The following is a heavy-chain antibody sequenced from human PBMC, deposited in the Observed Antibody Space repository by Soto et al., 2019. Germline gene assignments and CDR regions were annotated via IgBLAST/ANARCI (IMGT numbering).Heavy chain of an antibody. D-gene: IGHD3-22*01. V-gene: IGHV3-74*01. CDR2: INTDGGST. Sequence: EVQLVESGGGLVQPGGSLRLSCAASGFTFSSYWLHWVRQAPGKGLVWVSGINTDGGSTDYADSVKGRFIISRDNAKNTLYLQMNSLRAEDTAVYYCARPRYDSTGTPFDHWGLGTLATVSS. J-gene: IGHJ4*02. CDR3: ARPRYDSTGTPFDH. CDR1: GFTFSSYW.